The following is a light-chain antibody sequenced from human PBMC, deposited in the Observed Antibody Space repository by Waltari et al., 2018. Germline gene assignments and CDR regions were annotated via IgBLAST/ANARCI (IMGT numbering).Light chain of an antibody. V-gene: IGLV2-14*01. J-gene: IGLJ3*02. Sequence: QSALTQPASVSGSPGQSITISCTGTSNDVGAYTYVSLYQQHPGKAPKLMLYEVSNRPSGVSSRFSGSKSGNTASLTISGLQAEDEADYYCNSYTSTSTRVVFGGGTKLTVL. CDR3: NSYTSTSTRVV. CDR2: EVS. CDR1: SNDVGAYTY.